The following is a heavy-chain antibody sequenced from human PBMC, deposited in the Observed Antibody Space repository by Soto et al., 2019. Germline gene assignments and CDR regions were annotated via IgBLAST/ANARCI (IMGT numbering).Heavy chain of an antibody. V-gene: IGHV4-4*07. CDR3: ARDSRGSTGTTGWFDP. CDR2: IFTNGST. J-gene: IGHJ5*02. Sequence: SETLSLTCSVSGDSMTNYYWTWIRQPAGKGLEWIGRIFTNGSTNYNPSPKSRVTMSVDTSKNQFSLTLTSVTAADTAVYYCARDSRGSTGTTGWFDPWGQGTLVTVSS. CDR1: GDSMTNYY. D-gene: IGHD1-1*01.